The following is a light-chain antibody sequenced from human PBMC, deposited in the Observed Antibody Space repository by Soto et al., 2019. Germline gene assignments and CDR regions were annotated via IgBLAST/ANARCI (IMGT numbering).Light chain of an antibody. V-gene: IGKV3-15*01. CDR3: QQYNTWTPNT. Sequence: ELVMTQSPETLSVSPGERATLSCRASQSVSSKLVWYQQKPGQAPRLLIYGASTRATGIPAMFSGSGSGTEFTLPFSTLQSEDFAVYYCQQYNTWTPNTFGHGTRLEIK. J-gene: IGKJ5*01. CDR1: QSVSSK. CDR2: GAS.